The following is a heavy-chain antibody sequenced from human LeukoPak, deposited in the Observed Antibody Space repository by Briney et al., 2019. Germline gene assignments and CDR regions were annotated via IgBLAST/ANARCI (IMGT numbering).Heavy chain of an antibody. V-gene: IGHV4-4*07. CDR1: GGSISSYY. Sequence: PSQTLSLTCTVSGGSISSYYWSWIRQPAGKGLEWIGRIYTSGSTNYNPSLKSRVTMSVDTSKNQFSLKLSSVTAADTAVYYCARDRGMWVTGTTNWFDPWGQGTLVTVSS. J-gene: IGHJ5*02. CDR2: IYTSGST. D-gene: IGHD1-7*01. CDR3: ARDRGMWVTGTTNWFDP.